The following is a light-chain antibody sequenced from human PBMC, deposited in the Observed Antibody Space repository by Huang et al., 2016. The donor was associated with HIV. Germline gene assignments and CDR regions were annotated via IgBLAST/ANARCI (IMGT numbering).Light chain of an antibody. CDR3: QQANMYPRS. J-gene: IGKJ5*01. CDR2: STS. Sequence: IQLTQSPSSVSASEGDTVRITCLASQDISSWLAWYQQKPREAPTLLIHSTSILQSGVPSRFNGSGSGTDFFLTINSLRPDDFATYYCQQANMYPRSFGQGTRLDIK. CDR1: QDISSW. V-gene: IGKV1-12*01.